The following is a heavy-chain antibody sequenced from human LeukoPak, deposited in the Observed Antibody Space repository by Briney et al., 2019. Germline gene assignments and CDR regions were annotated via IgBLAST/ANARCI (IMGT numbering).Heavy chain of an antibody. D-gene: IGHD2-15*01. V-gene: IGHV3-30*18. Sequence: GGSLRLSCAASGFTFSSYEMNWVRQAPGKGLEWVAVISYDGSNKYYADSVKGRFTISRDNSKNTLYLQMNSLRAEDTAAYYCAKLAQVVAATTDFDYWGQGTLVTVSS. CDR2: ISYDGSNK. CDR1: GFTFSSYE. CDR3: AKLAQVVAATTDFDY. J-gene: IGHJ4*02.